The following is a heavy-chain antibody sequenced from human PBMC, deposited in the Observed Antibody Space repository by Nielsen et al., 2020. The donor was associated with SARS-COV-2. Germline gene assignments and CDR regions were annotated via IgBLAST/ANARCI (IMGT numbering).Heavy chain of an antibody. D-gene: IGHD6-13*01. CDR3: ARDPARYSSSWYWHWFDP. CDR2: IIPIFGTA. J-gene: IGHJ5*02. V-gene: IGHV1-69*01. Sequence: WVRQAPGQGLEWMGGIIPIFGTANYAQEFQGRVTITADESTSTAYMELSSLRSEDTAVYYCARDPARYSSSWYWHWFDPWGQGTLVTVSS.